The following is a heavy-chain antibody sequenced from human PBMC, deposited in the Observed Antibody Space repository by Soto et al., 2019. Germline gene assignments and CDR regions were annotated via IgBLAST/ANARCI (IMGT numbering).Heavy chain of an antibody. D-gene: IGHD3-22*01. CDR3: AKDTYYHDSTGYYVFDY. J-gene: IGHJ4*02. Sequence: PGGSLRLSFAASGSTFRSYGMHWVRQAPGKGLEWVAAISYDGINKNYVDSVKGRFTISRDNSENTLYLQMNSLRAEDTAVYYCAKDTYYHDSTGYYVFDYWGQGT. CDR1: GSTFRSYG. CDR2: ISYDGINK. V-gene: IGHV3-30*18.